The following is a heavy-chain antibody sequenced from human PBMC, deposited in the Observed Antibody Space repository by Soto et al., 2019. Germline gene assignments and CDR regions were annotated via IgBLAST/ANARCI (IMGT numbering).Heavy chain of an antibody. D-gene: IGHD3-10*01. CDR1: GGSFSGYY. V-gene: IGHV4-34*01. CDR3: AKGGGSLWS. CDR2: INQSGST. Sequence: QVQLQQWGAGLLKPSETLSLTCAVYGGSFSGYYWTWIRQPPGKGLEWIGEINQSGSTNYNPSLKSRVPMSLDTSKNQFSLKLSSVTAADTAVYYCAKGGGSLWSWGQGILVTVSS. J-gene: IGHJ5*02.